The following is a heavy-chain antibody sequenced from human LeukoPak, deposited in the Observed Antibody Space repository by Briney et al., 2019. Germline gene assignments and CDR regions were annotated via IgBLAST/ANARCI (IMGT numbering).Heavy chain of an antibody. CDR2: ITDSGVNT. D-gene: IGHD3-16*01. Sequence: AGGSLRLSCAASGFTFSKYAMTWVRQAPGKGLEWVSGITDSGVNTYYADSVEGRFTVSRDNFNSTLYLQMNRPRAEDTAVYYCAKRGGGVSNFDYWGQGTLVTVSS. CDR1: GFTFSKYA. J-gene: IGHJ4*02. V-gene: IGHV3-23*01. CDR3: AKRGGGVSNFDY.